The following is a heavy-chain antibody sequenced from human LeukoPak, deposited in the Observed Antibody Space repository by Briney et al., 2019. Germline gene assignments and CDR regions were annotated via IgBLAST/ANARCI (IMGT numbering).Heavy chain of an antibody. Sequence: PGRSLRLSCAASGFNFDDYAMHWVRQAPGKGLEWVSGISWNSGSIGYADSVKGRFTISKDNAKNSLYLQMNRLRAEDTALYYCAKDMGSGGYYDSSGYYLPDYWGQGTLDTVSS. J-gene: IGHJ4*02. CDR3: AKDMGSGGYYDSSGYYLPDY. CDR1: GFNFDDYA. CDR2: ISWNSGSI. D-gene: IGHD3-22*01. V-gene: IGHV3-9*01.